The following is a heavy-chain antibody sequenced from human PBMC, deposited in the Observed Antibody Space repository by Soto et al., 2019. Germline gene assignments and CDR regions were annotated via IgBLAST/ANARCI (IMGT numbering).Heavy chain of an antibody. D-gene: IGHD5-18*01. J-gene: IGHJ4*02. Sequence: EVQLLESGGGLVQPGGSLRLSCAASGFTFSSFALSWVRQAPGRGLEWVSAIGGSDDGTDYADSVKGRFTISRDNSKNTLYLKMNSLRADDTAVYYCAGPGYSSQDYWGQGTLVTVSS. CDR2: IGGSDDGT. CDR3: AGPGYSSQDY. V-gene: IGHV3-23*01. CDR1: GFTFSSFA.